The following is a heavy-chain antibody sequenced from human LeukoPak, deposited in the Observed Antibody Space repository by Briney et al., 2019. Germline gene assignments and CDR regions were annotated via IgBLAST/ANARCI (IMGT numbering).Heavy chain of an antibody. Sequence: PSETLSLTCTVCGASIRNNYWSWIREPAGKGLECIGRIYNSATTNYNPSFKGRVTMSLDTSKNQFSLRLTSVTAADTAVYYCARYRFGWFDPWGQGMWVTVSS. V-gene: IGHV4-4*07. CDR2: IYNSATT. CDR1: GASIRNNY. CDR3: ARYRFGWFDP. J-gene: IGHJ5*02. D-gene: IGHD3-16*02.